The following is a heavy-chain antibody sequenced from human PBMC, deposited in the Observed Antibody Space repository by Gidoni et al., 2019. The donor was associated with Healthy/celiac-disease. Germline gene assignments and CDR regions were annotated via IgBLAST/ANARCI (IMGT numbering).Heavy chain of an antibody. Sequence: EVQLVESGGVVVQPGGSLRLSCEASGSPFDYYTMHWVRQAPGKGLEWVSLISWDGGSTYYADSVKGRFTISRDNSKNSLYLQMNSLRTEDTALYYCAKGSDYYDRLLLSWGQGTLVTVSS. J-gene: IGHJ4*02. D-gene: IGHD3-22*01. V-gene: IGHV3-43*01. CDR1: GSPFDYYT. CDR2: ISWDGGST. CDR3: AKGSDYYDRLLLS.